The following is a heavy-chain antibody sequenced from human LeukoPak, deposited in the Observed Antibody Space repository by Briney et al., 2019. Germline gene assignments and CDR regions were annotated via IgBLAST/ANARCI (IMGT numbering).Heavy chain of an antibody. Sequence: ASVKVSCKASGYSFSTTYINWVRQAPGQGLEWTGRISAYNGGTAYAQKFQGGVTMTTDSSTTTAYMDLASLRSDDTAVYYCARGGTYYPCIDYWGQGTLVTVSS. J-gene: IGHJ4*01. CDR1: GYSFSTTY. CDR2: ISAYNGGT. V-gene: IGHV1-18*01. D-gene: IGHD1-26*01. CDR3: ARGGTYYPCIDY.